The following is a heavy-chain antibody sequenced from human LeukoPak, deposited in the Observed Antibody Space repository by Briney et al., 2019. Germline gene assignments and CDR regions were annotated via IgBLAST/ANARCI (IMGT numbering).Heavy chain of an antibody. CDR1: GFSFSTHA. CDR3: VKFRGATDHYYYYMDV. CDR2: ISDSGGYT. J-gene: IGHJ6*03. D-gene: IGHD1-26*01. V-gene: IGHV3-23*01. Sequence: GGSLRLSCAASGFSFSTHAMTWVRQAPGKGLEWVSAISDSGGYTYSVDSVKGRFTISRDNSKNTVYLQMNSLRVEDTAVYYCVKFRGATDHYYYYMDVWGKGTTVTVSS.